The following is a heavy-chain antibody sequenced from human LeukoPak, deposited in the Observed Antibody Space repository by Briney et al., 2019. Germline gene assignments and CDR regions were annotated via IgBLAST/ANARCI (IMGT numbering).Heavy chain of an antibody. V-gene: IGHV3-48*03. CDR1: GFTFSSYE. Sequence: GGSLRLSCAASGFTFSSYEMNWVRQAPGKGLEWVSYISSSGSTIYYADSVKGRFTISRDNAKNSLYLQMNSLRAEDTAVYYCARSHYNLFDYWGQGTLVTVSS. J-gene: IGHJ4*02. CDR2: ISSSGSTI. D-gene: IGHD1-1*01. CDR3: ARSHYNLFDY.